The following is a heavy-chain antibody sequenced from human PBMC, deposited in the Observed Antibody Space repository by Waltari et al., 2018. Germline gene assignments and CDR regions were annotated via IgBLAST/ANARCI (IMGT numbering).Heavy chain of an antibody. J-gene: IGHJ3*02. CDR1: GYSISSGYY. CDR3: ARPCGGDCYSSSDAFDI. D-gene: IGHD2-21*01. CDR2: IYHSVRT. Sequence: QVQLQESGPGLVKPSETLSLTCAVSGYSISSGYYWGWIRQPPGKGLEWIGSIYHSVRTYYNPSLKSRVTISVDTSKNQFSLKLSSVTAADTAVYYCARPCGGDCYSSSDAFDIWGQGTMVTVSS. V-gene: IGHV4-38-2*01.